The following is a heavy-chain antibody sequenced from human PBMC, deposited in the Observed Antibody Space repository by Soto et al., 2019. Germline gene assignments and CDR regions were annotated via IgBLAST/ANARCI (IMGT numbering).Heavy chain of an antibody. J-gene: IGHJ3*02. CDR3: ATYLRSDCSSTSCYYDAFDI. D-gene: IGHD2-2*01. CDR1: GYTLTELS. Sequence: ASVKVSCKVSGYTLTELSMHWVRQAPGKGLEWMGGFDPEDGETIYAQKFQGRVTMTEDTSTDTAYMELSSLRSEDTAVYYCATYLRSDCSSTSCYYDAFDIWGQRTMVTVSS. V-gene: IGHV1-24*01. CDR2: FDPEDGET.